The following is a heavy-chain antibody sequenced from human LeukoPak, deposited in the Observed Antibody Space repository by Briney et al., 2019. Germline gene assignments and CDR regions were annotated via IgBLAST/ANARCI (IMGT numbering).Heavy chain of an antibody. CDR3: AKVLRSWWDLIFDY. D-gene: IGHD1-26*01. CDR2: ISSSSSYI. Sequence: GGSLRLSCAASGFTFSSYSMNWVRQAPGKGLEWVSSISSSSSYIYFADSVRGRFTISRDNSKNTLYLQMNSLRAEDTAVYYCAKVLRSWWDLIFDYWGQRTLVTVSS. CDR1: GFTFSSYS. J-gene: IGHJ4*02. V-gene: IGHV3-21*04.